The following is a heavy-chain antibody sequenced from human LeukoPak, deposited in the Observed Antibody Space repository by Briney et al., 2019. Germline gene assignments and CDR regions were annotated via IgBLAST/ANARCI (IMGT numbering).Heavy chain of an antibody. J-gene: IGHJ3*01. CDR3: ARGPDPVVRGPRRAFDL. CDR1: GFTFSNYA. V-gene: IGHV3-23*01. D-gene: IGHD3-10*01. Sequence: GGSLRLSCAASGFTFSNYAMTWVRQAPGKGLEWVSSISASGGTTEYADSVKGRFTISRDDSKSTVYLQMNSLRVDDTAMYYCARGPDPVVRGPRRAFDLWGQGTMVTVSS. CDR2: ISASGGTT.